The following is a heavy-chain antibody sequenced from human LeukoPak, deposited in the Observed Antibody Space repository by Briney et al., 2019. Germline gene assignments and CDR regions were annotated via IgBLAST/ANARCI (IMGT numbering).Heavy chain of an antibody. Sequence: GASVKVSCKASGYTFTGYYMHWVRQAPGQGLEWMGWINPNSGGTNYAQKFQGWVTMTRDTSISTAYMELSRLRSDDTAVYYCAAAGGGWYQSFDYWGQGTLVTVSS. D-gene: IGHD6-19*01. CDR3: AAAGGGWYQSFDY. V-gene: IGHV1-2*04. CDR2: INPNSGGT. J-gene: IGHJ4*02. CDR1: GYTFTGYY.